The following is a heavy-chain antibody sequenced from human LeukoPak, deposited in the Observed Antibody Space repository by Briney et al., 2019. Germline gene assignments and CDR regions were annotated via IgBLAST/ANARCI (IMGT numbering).Heavy chain of an antibody. J-gene: IGHJ6*03. V-gene: IGHV4-59*01. CDR3: ARSTYYYDSSGYPDYYYYYMDV. D-gene: IGHD3-22*01. Sequence: SETLSLTCTVSGGSISSYYWSWIRQPPGKGLEWIGYIYYSGSTNYNTSLKSRVTISVDTSKNQFSLKLSSVTAADTAVYYCARSTYYYDSSGYPDYYYYYMDVWGKGTTVTISS. CDR1: GGSISSYY. CDR2: IYYSGST.